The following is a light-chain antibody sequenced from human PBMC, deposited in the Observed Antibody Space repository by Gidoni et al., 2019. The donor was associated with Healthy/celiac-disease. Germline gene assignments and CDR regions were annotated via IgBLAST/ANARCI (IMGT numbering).Light chain of an antibody. CDR1: QSVSSSY. J-gene: IGKJ3*01. CDR2: AAS. V-gene: IGKV3D-20*01. CDR3: QQYGSSFT. Sequence: EIVLTQSPAPLSLSPGESATLSCGASQSVSSSYLAWYQQKPGLAPRLLFYAASSRATGIPDRFSGSWSGTDSTLTISRLEPDDFAVYYCQQYGSSFTFGPGTKVDIK.